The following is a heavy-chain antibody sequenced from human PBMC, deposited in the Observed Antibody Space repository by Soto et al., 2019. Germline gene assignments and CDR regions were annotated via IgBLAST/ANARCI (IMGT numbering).Heavy chain of an antibody. CDR1: GYSFTSYW. CDR3: ARGSYDSFDYYYGMDV. Sequence: GESLKISCKGSGYSFTSYWISWVRQMPGKGLEWMGRIDPSDSYTNYSPSFQGHVTISADKSISTAYLQWSSLKASDTAMYYCARGSYDSFDYYYGMDVWGQGTTVTVS. CDR2: IDPSDSYT. D-gene: IGHD3-16*01. V-gene: IGHV5-10-1*01. J-gene: IGHJ6*02.